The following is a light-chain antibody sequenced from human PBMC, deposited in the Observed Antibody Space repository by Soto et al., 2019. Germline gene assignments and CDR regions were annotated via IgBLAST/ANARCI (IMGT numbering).Light chain of an antibody. J-gene: IGKJ1*01. CDR1: QSISSW. CDR3: QQYNSYWT. CDR2: KAS. Sequence: DIQMPQSPSTLSASVGDRVTITCRASQSISSWLVWYQQKPGKAPKLLIYKASSLESGVPSRFSGSGSGTEFTLTISSLQPDDFATYYCQQYNSYWTFGQGTKVDIK. V-gene: IGKV1-5*03.